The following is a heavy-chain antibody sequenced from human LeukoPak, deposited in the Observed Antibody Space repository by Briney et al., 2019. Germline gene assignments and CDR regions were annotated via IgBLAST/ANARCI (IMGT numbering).Heavy chain of an antibody. CDR2: INPSGGST. CDR1: AYTFTSYY. J-gene: IGHJ4*02. CDR3: ARTSLGYSPDY. D-gene: IGHD5-18*01. Sequence: GASVKVSCKASAYTFTSYYIHWVRQAPGQGLEWMGLINPSGGSTTYAQKFQGRDTMTRDTSTSTVYMELSSLRSEDTAVYYCARTSLGYSPDYWGQGTLVTVSS. V-gene: IGHV1-46*01.